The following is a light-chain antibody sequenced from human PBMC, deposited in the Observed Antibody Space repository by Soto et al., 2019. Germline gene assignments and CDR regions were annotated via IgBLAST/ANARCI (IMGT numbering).Light chain of an antibody. J-gene: IGLJ1*01. Sequence: QSVLTQPPSASGSPGQSVTISCTGTSSDVGGYNYVSWYQQHPGKAPKLMINEVSKRPSGVPDRFSGSKSGNTASLTVSGLQAEDEADYYCSSYAGSNSYVFGTGTKLTVL. CDR2: EVS. CDR3: SSYAGSNSYV. CDR1: SSDVGGYNY. V-gene: IGLV2-8*01.